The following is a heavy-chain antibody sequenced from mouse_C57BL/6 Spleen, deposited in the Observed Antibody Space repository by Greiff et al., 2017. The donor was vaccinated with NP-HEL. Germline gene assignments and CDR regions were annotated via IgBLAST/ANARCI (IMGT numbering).Heavy chain of an antibody. D-gene: IGHD4-1*01. J-gene: IGHJ2*01. V-gene: IGHV1-9*01. CDR1: GYTFTGYW. Sequence: QVQLQQSGAELMKPGASVKLSCKATGYTFTGYWIEWVKQRPGHGLEWIGEILPGSGSTNYNEKFKGKATFTADTSSNTAYMQLRSLTAEASDIYHCTRGAANCAIDYWGQGTTLTVSS. CDR3: TRGAANCAIDY. CDR2: ILPGSGST.